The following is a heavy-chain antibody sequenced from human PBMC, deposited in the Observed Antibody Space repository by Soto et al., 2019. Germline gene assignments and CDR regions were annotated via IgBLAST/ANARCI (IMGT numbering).Heavy chain of an antibody. CDR1: GGTFSSYA. V-gene: IGHV1-69*12. CDR3: VRVVAIPGYPDN. J-gene: IGHJ4*02. Sequence: QVQLVQSGAEVRQPASSVKVSCKTSGGTFSSYAISWVRQAPGQGLEWMGGIVPIVDTSTYAQKFQRRVTITADESTSTAYMELSSLRSDDTAIYYCVRVVAIPGYPDNWGQGTLVTVSS. D-gene: IGHD5-12*01. CDR2: IVPIVDTS.